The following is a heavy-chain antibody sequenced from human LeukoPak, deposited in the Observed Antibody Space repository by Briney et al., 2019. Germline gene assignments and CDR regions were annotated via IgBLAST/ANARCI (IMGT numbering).Heavy chain of an antibody. Sequence: GRSLRLSCAASGFTFSTYAMHWVRQAPGKGLEWVAVISYDGRNTYYADSVKGRFTVSRDNSKTTLYLLMNSLRAEDTAVYYCARDKDCSSTSCYNAFDIWGQGTMVTVS. V-gene: IGHV3-30*04. CDR2: ISYDGRNT. J-gene: IGHJ3*02. CDR3: ARDKDCSSTSCYNAFDI. D-gene: IGHD2-2*02. CDR1: GFTFSTYA.